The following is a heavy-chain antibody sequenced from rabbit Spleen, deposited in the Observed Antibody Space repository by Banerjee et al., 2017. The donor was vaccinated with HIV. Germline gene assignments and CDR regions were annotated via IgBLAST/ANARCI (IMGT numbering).Heavy chain of an antibody. CDR1: GFSFSSRYW. CDR2: IFTGSSGTT. Sequence: QEQLEESGGDLVKPGASLTLTCTASGFSFSSRYWISWVRQAPEKGLEWIADIFTGSSGTTYYASWAKGRFTGSKTSSTTVSLQLNSLTVADTATYFCVRDQAGYDGYGPYYFNLWGQGTLVTVS. CDR3: VRDQAGYDGYGPYYFNL. V-gene: IGHV1S45*01. J-gene: IGHJ4*01. D-gene: IGHD6-1*01.